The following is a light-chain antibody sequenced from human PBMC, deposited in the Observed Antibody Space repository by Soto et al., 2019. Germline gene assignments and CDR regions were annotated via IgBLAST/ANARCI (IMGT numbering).Light chain of an antibody. Sequence: QLVLTQPPSASGTPGQRVTISCSGSSSNIGSNYVYWYQQLPGTAPKLLIYSNNQRPSGVPDRFSGSKSGTSASLAISGLRSEDEADYYCAAWDDSLSAVFGTGTQLTVL. J-gene: IGLJ7*01. CDR2: SNN. V-gene: IGLV1-47*02. CDR3: AAWDDSLSAV. CDR1: SSNIGSNY.